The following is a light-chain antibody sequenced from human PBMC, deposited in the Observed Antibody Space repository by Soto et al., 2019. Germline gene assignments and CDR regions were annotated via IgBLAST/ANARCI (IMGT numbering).Light chain of an antibody. CDR1: SSDVGGYDY. CDR2: DVT. V-gene: IGLV2-14*03. J-gene: IGLJ1*01. Sequence: QSALTQPASVSGSPGQSITISCTGTSSDVGGYDYVSWCQQHPDKAPKLMIYDVTYRPSGVSNRFSGSKSGNTASLTISGLQVEDEADYYCSSYTSRSTYVFGTGTKVTVL. CDR3: SSYTSRSTYV.